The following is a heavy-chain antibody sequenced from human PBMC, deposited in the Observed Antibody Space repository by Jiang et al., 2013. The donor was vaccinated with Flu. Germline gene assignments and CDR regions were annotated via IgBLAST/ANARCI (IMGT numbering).Heavy chain of an antibody. Sequence: LLKPSETLSLTCAVYGGSFSGYYWSWIRQPPGKGLEWIGEINHSGSTNYNPSLKSRVTISVDTSKNQFSLKLSSVTAADTAVYYCAGAWGAGNWFDPWGQGTLVTVSS. CDR1: GGSFSGYY. J-gene: IGHJ5*02. CDR2: INHSGST. D-gene: IGHD3-16*01. CDR3: AGAWGAGNWFDP. V-gene: IGHV4-34*01.